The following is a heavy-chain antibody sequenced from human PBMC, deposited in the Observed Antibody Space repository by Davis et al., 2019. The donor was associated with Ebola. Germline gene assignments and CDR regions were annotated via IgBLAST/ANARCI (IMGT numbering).Heavy chain of an antibody. Sequence: GESLKISCAASGFTFSSYAMSWVRQAPGKGLEWVSGISGSGISTYYADSVKGRFTISRDNSKNTQFLQMNSLRAEDTAVYYCAKGGLWGYGMDVWGQGITVTVSS. V-gene: IGHV3-23*01. J-gene: IGHJ6*02. CDR3: AKGGLWGYGMDV. D-gene: IGHD4/OR15-4a*01. CDR1: GFTFSSYA. CDR2: ISGSGIST.